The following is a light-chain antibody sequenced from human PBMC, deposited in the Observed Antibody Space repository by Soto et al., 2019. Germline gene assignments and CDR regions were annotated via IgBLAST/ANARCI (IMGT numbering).Light chain of an antibody. CDR3: QQSYNTPWT. V-gene: IGKV1-39*01. Sequence: DIQMTQSPSSLSASVGDRVTITCRASQSISTNLNWYQQKPGKAPKLLIYAASSLQSGVPSRFSGSVSGTDFTLTISSLQPEDFATYYCQQSYNTPWTFGQGTKVEIK. J-gene: IGKJ1*01. CDR2: AAS. CDR1: QSISTN.